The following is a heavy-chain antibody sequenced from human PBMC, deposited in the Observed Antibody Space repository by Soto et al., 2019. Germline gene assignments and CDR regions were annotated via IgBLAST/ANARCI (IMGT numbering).Heavy chain of an antibody. D-gene: IGHD3-9*01. Sequence: QVQLQESGPSLVKPSGTLSLTCVITNASISSSNWWSWVRQAPGKGLEWIGEIYHTGRTNYAPSLKSRVTMSIDKSNIRCSLRLTSLTAADTAVYYCVRDEAHYDILTGSSLGRAFDIWGQGTMVTVSS. CDR3: VRDEAHYDILTGSSLGRAFDI. V-gene: IGHV4-4*02. J-gene: IGHJ3*02. CDR2: IYHTGRT. CDR1: NASISSSNW.